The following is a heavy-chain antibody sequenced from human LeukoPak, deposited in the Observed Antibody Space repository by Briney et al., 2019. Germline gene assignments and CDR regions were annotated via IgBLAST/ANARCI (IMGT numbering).Heavy chain of an antibody. V-gene: IGHV1-8*02. CDR2: INPNSGNT. CDR3: ARVETATITPNYYYYYYMDV. D-gene: IGHD5-24*01. Sequence: GASVKVSCKASGYTFTGYYMHWVRQAPGQGLEWMGWINPNSGNTGYAQKFQGRVTMTRNTSISTAYMELSSLRSEDTAVYYCARVETATITPNYYYYYYMDVWGKGTTVTISS. J-gene: IGHJ6*03. CDR1: GYTFTGYY.